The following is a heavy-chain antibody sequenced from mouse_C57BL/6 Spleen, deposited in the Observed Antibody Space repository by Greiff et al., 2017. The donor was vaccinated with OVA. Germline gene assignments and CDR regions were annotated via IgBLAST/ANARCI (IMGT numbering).Heavy chain of an antibody. V-gene: IGHV5-17*01. CDR3: ARPDYYGSRSYAMDY. CDR2: ISSGSSTI. Sequence: DVKLVESGGGLVKPGGSLKLSCAASGFTFSDYGMHWVRQAPEKGLEWVAYISSGSSTIYYADTVKGRFTISRDNAKNTLFLQMTSLRSEDTAMYYCARPDYYGSRSYAMDYWGQGTSVTVSS. D-gene: IGHD1-1*01. J-gene: IGHJ4*01. CDR1: GFTFSDYG.